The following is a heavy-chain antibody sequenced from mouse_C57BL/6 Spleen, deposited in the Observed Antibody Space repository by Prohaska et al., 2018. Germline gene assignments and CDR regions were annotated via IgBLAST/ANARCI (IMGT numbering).Heavy chain of an antibody. Sequence: EVQLHHSGPELVKPGASVKISCKASGYTFTDYYMNWVKQSPGTSLEWIGDINPNNGGTSYNQKCKGKATLTVDKSSSTAYIELRSLTSEESAVYYCARREVLSDWYFDVWGTGTTVTVSA. CDR3: ARREVLSDWYFDV. V-gene: IGHV1-26*01. CDR1: GYTFTDYY. CDR2: INPNNGGT. J-gene: IGHJ1*03. D-gene: IGHD1-1*02.